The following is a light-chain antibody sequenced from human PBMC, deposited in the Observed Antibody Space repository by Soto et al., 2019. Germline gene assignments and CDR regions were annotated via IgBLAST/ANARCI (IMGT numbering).Light chain of an antibody. V-gene: IGKV1-5*03. CDR3: QQYNTYCT. CDR2: KAS. J-gene: IGKJ1*01. Sequence: DIQMTQSPSTLSASVGDRVTITCRASQSISSWLAWYQQKPGKAAKLLIYKASILESGVPSRFSGSGSGTEFTLNISSLQPDDFATYYCQQYNTYCTFGQETKVEIK. CDR1: QSISSW.